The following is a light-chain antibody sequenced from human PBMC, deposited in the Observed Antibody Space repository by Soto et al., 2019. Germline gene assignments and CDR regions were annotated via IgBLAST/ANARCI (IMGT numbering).Light chain of an antibody. Sequence: DIQLTQSPSPLSASVGDRVAITCLASQSISTYLNWYQQKPGKAPKVLIYAASNLQSGVPPRFSGSGSGTDFTLTISSLQTEDVATYFGQQSYRTPITFGQGTRLEIK. V-gene: IGKV1-39*01. CDR2: AAS. J-gene: IGKJ5*01. CDR3: QQSYRTPIT. CDR1: QSISTY.